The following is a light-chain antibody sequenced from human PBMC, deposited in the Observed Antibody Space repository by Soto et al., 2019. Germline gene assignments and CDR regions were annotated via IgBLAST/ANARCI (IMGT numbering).Light chain of an antibody. V-gene: IGLV2-14*01. Sequence: QSALTQPASVSGSPGQSITISCTGTSSDINNYKYVSWYQQHPGKAPKLMIYEVSNRPSGVSNRFSGSKSGNTASLTISGLQAEDEADYYCSSYAGGNTFVFGSGTKLTVL. CDR3: SSYAGGNTFV. CDR2: EVS. CDR1: SSDINNYKY. J-gene: IGLJ1*01.